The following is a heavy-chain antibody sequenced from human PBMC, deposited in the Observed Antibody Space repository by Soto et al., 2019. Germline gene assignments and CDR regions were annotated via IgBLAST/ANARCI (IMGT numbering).Heavy chain of an antibody. Sequence: QLQLQESGPGLVKHSETLSLTCTVSGGSLRRSSYSSGWLRQPPGQGLARIGAIYYSGSTNYNPSLKSRVTISVETAKYQFSLKLTSVTAAETAVYYCASQIAAAGTFGGRGSVDPWGQGTLITVSA. CDR1: GGSLRRSSYS. CDR3: ASQIAAAGTFGGRGSVDP. CDR2: IYYSGST. D-gene: IGHD6-13*01. J-gene: IGHJ5*02. V-gene: IGHV4-39*01.